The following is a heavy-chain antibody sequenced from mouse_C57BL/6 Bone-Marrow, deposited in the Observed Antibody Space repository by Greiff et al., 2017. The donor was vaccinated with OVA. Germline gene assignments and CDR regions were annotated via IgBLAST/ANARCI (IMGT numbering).Heavy chain of an antibody. CDR2: IYPGSGNT. D-gene: IGHD1-1*01. CDR3: ARSPYYYGSSLYYFDY. V-gene: IGHV1-76*01. J-gene: IGHJ2*01. Sequence: QVQLKESGAELVRPGASVKLSCKASGYTFTDYYINWVKQRPGQGLEWIARIYPGSGNTYYNEKFKGKATLTAEKSSSTAYMQLSSLTSEDSAVYFCARSPYYYGSSLYYFDYWGQGTTLTVSS. CDR1: GYTFTDYY.